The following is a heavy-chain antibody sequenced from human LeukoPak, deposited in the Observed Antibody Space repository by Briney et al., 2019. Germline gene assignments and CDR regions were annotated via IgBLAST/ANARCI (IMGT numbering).Heavy chain of an antibody. CDR2: ISPSGDST. CDR1: GFTFNNYA. D-gene: IGHD3-22*01. Sequence: GGSLRLSCAASGFTFNNYAMNWVRQAPGKGLEWVSHISPSGDSTYYADSVKGRFTISRDSSKNTLSLQMNSLRAEDTAVYYCVRGYYAGRGHHFEYWGQGTLVTVSS. V-gene: IGHV3-23*01. CDR3: VRGYYAGRGHHFEY. J-gene: IGHJ4*02.